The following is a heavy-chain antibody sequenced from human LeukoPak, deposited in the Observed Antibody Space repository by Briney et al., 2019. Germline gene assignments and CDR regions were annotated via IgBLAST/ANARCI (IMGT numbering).Heavy chain of an antibody. V-gene: IGHV4-34*01. Sequence: SESLSLTCAVYGESFSGYYWSWIRQPPGKGLEWIGEINHSGSTNYNPSLKSRVTISEDTSKNQFSLKLNSVTAADTAVYYCVTGQWLVPVSYWGQGTVVTVSS. CDR2: INHSGST. CDR3: VTGQWLVPVSY. D-gene: IGHD6-19*01. J-gene: IGHJ4*02. CDR1: GESFSGYY.